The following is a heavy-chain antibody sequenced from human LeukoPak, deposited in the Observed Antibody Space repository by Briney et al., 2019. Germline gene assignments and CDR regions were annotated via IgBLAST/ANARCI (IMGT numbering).Heavy chain of an antibody. V-gene: IGHV1-2*02. Sequence: ASVKVSCKSSGYTFTDYYMHWVRQAPGQGLEWMGWIKPNSGGTNYAQKFQGRVTMTRDTSITTAYMELSGLRSDDTAVYYCARGGYSGYDSNYWGQGTLVTVSS. J-gene: IGHJ4*02. CDR2: IKPNSGGT. D-gene: IGHD5-12*01. CDR1: GYTFTDYY. CDR3: ARGGYSGYDSNY.